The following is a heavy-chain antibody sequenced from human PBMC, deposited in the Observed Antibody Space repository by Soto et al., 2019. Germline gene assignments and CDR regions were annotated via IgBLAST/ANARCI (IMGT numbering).Heavy chain of an antibody. Sequence: PSEPLSLTCTVSGGSISTNYWSWIRQPPGKGLEWIGYISSSGYTNYNASLKSRITISIDTSKNQFSLKLTSVTAADTAVYYCASLHGARFDPWGQGTLVTVTS. J-gene: IGHJ5*02. CDR3: ASLHGARFDP. CDR1: GGSISTNY. V-gene: IGHV4-4*08. CDR2: ISSSGYT. D-gene: IGHD4-17*01.